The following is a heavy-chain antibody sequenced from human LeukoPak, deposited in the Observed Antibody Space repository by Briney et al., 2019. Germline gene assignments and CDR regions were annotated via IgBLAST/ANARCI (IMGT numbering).Heavy chain of an antibody. V-gene: IGHV3-53*01. CDR3: AREVVSTPSYFDS. CDR2: FYRGDST. CDR1: GFTVSSSY. D-gene: IGHD2-15*01. Sequence: PGGSLRLSCAASGFTVSSSYMYWVRQAPGKGLEWVSFFYRGDSTYYAESVRGRFTISRDNSKNTLYLLMNSLIPEDTAVYYCAREVVSTPSYFDSWGQGTQVTVSS. J-gene: IGHJ4*02.